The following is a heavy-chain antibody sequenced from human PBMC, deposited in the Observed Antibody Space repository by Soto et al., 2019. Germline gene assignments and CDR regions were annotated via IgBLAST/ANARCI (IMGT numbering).Heavy chain of an antibody. D-gene: IGHD2-15*01. Sequence: PGGSLRLSCAASGFTFSSYSMNWVRQAPGKGLGWVSSISSSSSYIYYADSVKGRFTISRDNAKNSLYLQMNSLRAEDTAVYYCARDARYCSGGSCCCGMDVWGQGTTVTVSS. J-gene: IGHJ6*02. CDR3: ARDARYCSGGSCCCGMDV. CDR2: ISSSSSYI. CDR1: GFTFSSYS. V-gene: IGHV3-21*01.